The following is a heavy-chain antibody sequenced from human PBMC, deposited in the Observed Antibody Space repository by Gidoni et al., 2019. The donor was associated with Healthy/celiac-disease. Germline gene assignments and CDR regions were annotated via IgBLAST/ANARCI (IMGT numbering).Heavy chain of an antibody. CDR2: IYYSGST. V-gene: IGHV4-59*01. Sequence: QVQLQESRPGLVKPSETLSLPCTVSGGSISSYYWSWIRQPPGKGLEWIGYIYYSGSTNYNPSLKSRVTISVDTSKNQFSLKLSSVTAADTAVYYCARDRGGSPIGGGMDVWGQGTTVTVSS. CDR1: GGSISSYY. D-gene: IGHD6-13*01. CDR3: ARDRGGSPIGGGMDV. J-gene: IGHJ6*02.